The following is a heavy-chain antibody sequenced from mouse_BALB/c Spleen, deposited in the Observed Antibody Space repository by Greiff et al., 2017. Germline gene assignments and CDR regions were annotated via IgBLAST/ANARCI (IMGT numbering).Heavy chain of an antibody. Sequence: QVQLQQPGAELVKPGASVKLSCKASGYTFTSYWMHWVKQRPGQGLEWIGEINPSNGRTNYNEKFKSKATLTVDKSSSTAYMQLSSLTSEDSAVYYCARGLYYRYDGCYAMDYWGQGTSVTVSS. D-gene: IGHD2-14*01. J-gene: IGHJ4*01. CDR3: ARGLYYRYDGCYAMDY. CDR1: GYTFTSYW. CDR2: INPSNGRT. V-gene: IGHV1S81*02.